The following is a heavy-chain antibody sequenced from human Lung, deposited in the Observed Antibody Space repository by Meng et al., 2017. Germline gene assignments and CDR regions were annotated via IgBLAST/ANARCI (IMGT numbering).Heavy chain of an antibody. Sequence: EGQLVQSGGGLVPPGGFLGLACAVSGFTFTDHWMHWVRQGPGKGLVWVSRINRDGTKPTYADSVKGRFTISRDNAKNTLYLQVNNLRAEDTAFYYCTNDRLNHWGQGALVTVSS. J-gene: IGHJ1*01. CDR2: INRDGTKP. CDR1: GFTFTDHW. D-gene: IGHD1-1*01. V-gene: IGHV3-74*01. CDR3: TNDRLNH.